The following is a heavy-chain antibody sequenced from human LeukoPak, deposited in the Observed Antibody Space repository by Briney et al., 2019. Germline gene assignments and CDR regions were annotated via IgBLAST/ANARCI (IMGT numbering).Heavy chain of an antibody. D-gene: IGHD1-7*01. J-gene: IGHJ4*02. CDR3: ARELNYYYFDY. CDR2: ISSSSSYI. V-gene: IGHV3-21*05. Sequence: PGGSLRLSCAASGFTFSSYEMNWVRQAPGKGLEWVSYISSSSSYIYYADSVKGRFTISRGNAKNSLYLQMNSLRAEDTAVYYCARELNYYYFDYWGQGTLVTVSS. CDR1: GFTFSSYE.